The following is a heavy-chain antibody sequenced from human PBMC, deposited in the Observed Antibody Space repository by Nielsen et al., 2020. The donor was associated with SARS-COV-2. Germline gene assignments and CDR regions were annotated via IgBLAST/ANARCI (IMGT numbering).Heavy chain of an antibody. CDR3: VRRPSGWYYYYYGMDV. Sequence: SETLSLTCAVYGGSFSGYYWSWIRQPPGKGLEWIGEINHSGSTNYNPSLKSRVTISVDTSKNQFSLKLSSVTAADTAVYYCVRRPSGWYYYYYGMDVWGQGTTVTVSS. D-gene: IGHD6-19*01. CDR2: INHSGST. J-gene: IGHJ6*02. CDR1: GGSFSGYY. V-gene: IGHV4-34*01.